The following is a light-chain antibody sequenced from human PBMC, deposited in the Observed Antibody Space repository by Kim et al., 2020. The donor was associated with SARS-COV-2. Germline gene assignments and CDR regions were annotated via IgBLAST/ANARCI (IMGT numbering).Light chain of an antibody. V-gene: IGKV1-39*01. Sequence: SVGDSVTITSRASQSISNYLNWYQQKPGKAPKLLIYAASSLQSGVPSRFSGSGSGTDFTLTISSLQPEDFATYYCQQSYSTLTWTFGQGTKVDIK. CDR2: AAS. CDR3: QQSYSTLTWT. J-gene: IGKJ1*01. CDR1: QSISNY.